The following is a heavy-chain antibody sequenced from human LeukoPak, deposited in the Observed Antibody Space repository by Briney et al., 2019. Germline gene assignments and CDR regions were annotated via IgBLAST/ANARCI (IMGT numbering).Heavy chain of an antibody. Sequence: GGSLRLSCAASGFTFSSYAMSWVRQAPGKGLEWVSAISGSGGSTYYADSVKGRFTISRDNSKNTLYLQMNSLRAEDTAVYYCAKDDPGVVVAATHYGMDVWGQGTTVTVSS. V-gene: IGHV3-23*01. CDR2: ISGSGGST. J-gene: IGHJ6*02. CDR1: GFTFSSYA. CDR3: AKDDPGVVVAATHYGMDV. D-gene: IGHD2-15*01.